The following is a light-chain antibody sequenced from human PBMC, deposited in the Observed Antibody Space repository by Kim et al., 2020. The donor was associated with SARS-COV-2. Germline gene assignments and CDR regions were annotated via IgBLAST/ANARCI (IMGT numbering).Light chain of an antibody. J-gene: IGKJ2*01. CDR3: QQYGSSPLYT. V-gene: IGKV3-20*01. Sequence: EIVLTQSPGTLSLSPGARATLSCRASQSVSSSYLAWYQQKPGQAPRLLIYGASSSATGIPDRFSGSGSGTDFTLTISRLEPEDFAVYYCQQYGSSPLYTFGQGTKLEI. CDR2: GAS. CDR1: QSVSSSY.